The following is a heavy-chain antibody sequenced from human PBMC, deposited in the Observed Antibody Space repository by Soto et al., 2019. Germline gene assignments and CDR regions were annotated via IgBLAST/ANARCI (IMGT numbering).Heavy chain of an antibody. D-gene: IGHD3-10*01. CDR3: ATGGSGDWFDP. CDR2: FDPEDGET. CDR1: GYTLTELT. Sequence: DSGKVSCKVSGYTLTELTMHWVLHAPGKGLEWMGGFDPEDGETIYAQKFQGRVTMTEETSTDTAYMELSSLRSEDTAVYYCATGGSGDWFDPWGMGTLVTVSS. J-gene: IGHJ5*02. V-gene: IGHV1-24*01.